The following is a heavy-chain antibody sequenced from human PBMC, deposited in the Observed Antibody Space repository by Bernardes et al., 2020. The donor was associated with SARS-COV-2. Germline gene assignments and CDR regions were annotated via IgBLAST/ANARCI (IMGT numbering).Heavy chain of an antibody. V-gene: IGHV3-9*01. D-gene: IGHD3-3*01. Sequence: GGSLRLSCTASGFSFDDFAMHWVRQVPGKGLEWVSGLSWNSGNIGYVDSVKGRFTISRDNARNSLYLQMNSLRAEDTALYYCAKDMCGGFYWSGYQGCGMDVWGQGTTVTVSS. J-gene: IGHJ6*02. CDR1: GFSFDDFA. CDR2: LSWNSGNI. CDR3: AKDMCGGFYWSGYQGCGMDV.